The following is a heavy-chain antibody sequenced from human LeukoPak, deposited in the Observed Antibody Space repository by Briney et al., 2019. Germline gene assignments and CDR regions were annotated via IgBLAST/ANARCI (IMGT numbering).Heavy chain of an antibody. D-gene: IGHD5-12*01. CDR1: GGSISYYY. CDR2: IYYPGST. Sequence: SETLSLTCTVSGGSISYYYWSWIRQPPGKGLEWIGYIYYPGSTNYNPSLKSRVTISVDTSKKQFSLKLSSVTAADTAVYYCASEAYSGYQEYYFDYWGQGTLVTVSS. V-gene: IGHV4-59*01. CDR3: ASEAYSGYQEYYFDY. J-gene: IGHJ4*02.